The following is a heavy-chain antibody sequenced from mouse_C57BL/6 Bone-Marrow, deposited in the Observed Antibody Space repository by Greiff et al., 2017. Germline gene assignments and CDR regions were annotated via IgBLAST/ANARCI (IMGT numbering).Heavy chain of an antibody. J-gene: IGHJ4*01. CDR1: GFTFSSYA. CDR2: ISDGGSYT. D-gene: IGHD2-3*01. CDR3: ARDREDGYLRAMDY. V-gene: IGHV5-4*01. Sequence: EVQLVESGGGLVKPGGSLKLSCAASGFTFSSYAMSWVRQTPEKRLEWVATISDGGSYTYYPDNVKGRFTISRDNAKNNLYLQMSHLKSEDTAMYYCARDREDGYLRAMDYWGQGTSVTVSS.